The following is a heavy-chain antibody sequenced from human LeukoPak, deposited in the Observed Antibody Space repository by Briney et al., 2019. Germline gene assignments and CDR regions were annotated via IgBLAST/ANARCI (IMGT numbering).Heavy chain of an antibody. J-gene: IGHJ4*02. Sequence: ASVKVSCKASGYIFTSYSMHWVRRAPGQGLEWMGIINPSSGSTSYAQKFQGRVTMTSDTSTSTVYIELSSLRSEDSALFYCARDGFDYWGQGTLVTVSS. CDR2: INPSSGST. V-gene: IGHV1-46*01. CDR3: ARDGFDY. CDR1: GYIFTSYS.